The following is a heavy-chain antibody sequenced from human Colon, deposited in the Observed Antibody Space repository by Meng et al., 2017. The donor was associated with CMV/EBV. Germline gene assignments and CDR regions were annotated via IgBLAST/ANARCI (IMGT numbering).Heavy chain of an antibody. CDR3: ARDSNDYSDYAHWFDA. V-gene: IGHV3-21*01. CDR1: GFTSSSFG. CDR2: ISTISGFM. J-gene: IGHJ5*02. Sequence: GESLKISCAASGFTSSSFGINWVRQAPGKGLEWVSSISTISGFMYYADSVRGRFTISRDNAKNSVYLQMNSLRAEDTAVYYCARDSNDYSDYAHWFDAWGQGTLVTVSS. D-gene: IGHD4-11*01.